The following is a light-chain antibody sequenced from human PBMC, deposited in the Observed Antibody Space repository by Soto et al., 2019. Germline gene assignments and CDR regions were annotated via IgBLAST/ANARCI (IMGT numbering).Light chain of an antibody. Sequence: QSALTQPASVSGSPGQSITIACTGTSSDVGGYKYVSWYQQLPGKAPKLMIYEVSNRPSGVSNRFSGSKSGNTASLTISGLQAEDEADYYCSSYASSSILVFGGGTKVTVL. CDR2: EVS. CDR1: SSDVGGYKY. CDR3: SSYASSSILV. V-gene: IGLV2-14*01. J-gene: IGLJ2*01.